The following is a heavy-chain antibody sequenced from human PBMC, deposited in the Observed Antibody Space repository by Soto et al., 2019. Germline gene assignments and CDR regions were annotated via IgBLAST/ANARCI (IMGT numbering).Heavy chain of an antibody. CDR1: GFSFDSYW. J-gene: IGHJ1*01. D-gene: IGHD2-2*01. Sequence: EVQLVESGGGLVQPGGSLRLSCAASGFSFDSYWMHWVRQDPGQGPVWVSRIDYDGTTTNYADSVKGRFTISRDNAKNTLYLQMNSLRPEDTAVYYCARGPRASSGGTGAYWGQGTLVTVSS. CDR3: ARGPRASSGGTGAY. CDR2: IDYDGTTT. V-gene: IGHV3-74*01.